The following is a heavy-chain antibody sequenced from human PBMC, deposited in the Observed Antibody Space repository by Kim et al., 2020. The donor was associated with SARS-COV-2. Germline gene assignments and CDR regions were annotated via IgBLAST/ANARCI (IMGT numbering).Heavy chain of an antibody. Sequence: YNPHLKSRATISADMAKNQFSLNLASVTAADTAVYYCVREVSQWSWFDSWGQGTLFTVSS. V-gene: IGHV4-34*11. CDR3: VREVSQWSWFDS. D-gene: IGHD2-8*01. J-gene: IGHJ5*01.